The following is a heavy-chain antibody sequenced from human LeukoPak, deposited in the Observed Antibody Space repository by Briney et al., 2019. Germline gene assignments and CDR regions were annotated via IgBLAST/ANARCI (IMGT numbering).Heavy chain of an antibody. D-gene: IGHD3-3*01. V-gene: IGHV1-69*13. J-gene: IGHJ3*02. Sequence: ASVKVSCKASGGTFSSYAISWVRQAPGQGLEWMGGIIPIFGTANYAQKFQGRVTITADESTSTAYMELGSLRSEDTAVYYCARDPTRPGLRFLEWFPHACDIWGQGTMVTVSS. CDR1: GGTFSSYA. CDR2: IIPIFGTA. CDR3: ARDPTRPGLRFLEWFPHACDI.